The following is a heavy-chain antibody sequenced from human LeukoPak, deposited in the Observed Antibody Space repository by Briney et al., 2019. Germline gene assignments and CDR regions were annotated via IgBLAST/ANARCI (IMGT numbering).Heavy chain of an antibody. CDR2: IGHFAGDI. J-gene: IGHJ4*01. Sequence: GGSLRLSCVATGVTFKSASMSWVRQAPGKGLEWVAFIGHFAGDIFYADSVKGRFNISRDDAKDSVYLQMNSLRVDDAAVYFCERDPYTGSMFDYWGHGTLVTVSS. CDR3: ERDPYTGSMFDY. CDR1: GVTFKSAS. V-gene: IGHV3-21*01. D-gene: IGHD1-1*01.